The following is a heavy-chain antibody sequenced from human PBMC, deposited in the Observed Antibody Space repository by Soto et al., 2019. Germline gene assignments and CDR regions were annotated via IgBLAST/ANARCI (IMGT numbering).Heavy chain of an antibody. CDR3: AKVGPSYYSGMDV. CDR2: ISGSGRTI. Sequence: QAPCQGLEWVSSISGSGRTIYHADSMRGRFAISRDNSNNSLYLQLNNLRVDDTAVYYCAKVGPSYYSGMDVWASGTPVRVS. D-gene: IGHD1-26*01. V-gene: IGHV3-23*01. J-gene: IGHJ6*01.